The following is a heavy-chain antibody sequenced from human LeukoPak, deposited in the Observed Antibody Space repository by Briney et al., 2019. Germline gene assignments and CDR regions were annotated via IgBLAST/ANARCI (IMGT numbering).Heavy chain of an antibody. Sequence: PGGSLRLSCAASGFTLSNYEMNWVRQAPGKGLEWVSYISSSGSTIYYADSVKGRFTISRDNAKNSLYLQMNSLRAEDTAVYYCAREGISSSDPFDYWGQGTLVTVSS. J-gene: IGHJ4*02. CDR1: GFTLSNYE. D-gene: IGHD2-15*01. CDR3: AREGISSSDPFDY. CDR2: ISSSGSTI. V-gene: IGHV3-48*03.